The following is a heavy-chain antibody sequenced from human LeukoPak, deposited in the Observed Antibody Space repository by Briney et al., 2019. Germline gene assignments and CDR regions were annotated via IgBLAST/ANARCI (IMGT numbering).Heavy chain of an antibody. Sequence: ASVNVSCKASVYSFTTYYLHWVRQAPGPGREWMGIINPSGGSTSYAQKFQGRVTVTRDTSTTTAYMELSSLKSEDTAVYYCARSFAARHLDYWGLGTLVTVSS. CDR3: ARSFAARHLDY. D-gene: IGHD6-6*01. CDR2: INPSGGST. CDR1: VYSFTTYY. V-gene: IGHV1-46*01. J-gene: IGHJ4*02.